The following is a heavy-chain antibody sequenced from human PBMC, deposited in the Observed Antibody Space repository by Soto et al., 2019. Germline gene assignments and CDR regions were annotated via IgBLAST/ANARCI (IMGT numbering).Heavy chain of an antibody. Sequence: PWETLSLTCAVSGLFSTSYQRSWIRQFARKGVEWIAYTAYTGNTNYKSSLKSRVTISMDTSKNQLSLKLNSMTAADTAVYYCTRERHGDFTHELDPWGQGTLVTVSS. V-gene: IGHV4-59*01. D-gene: IGHD2-21*02. CDR1: GLFSTSYQ. CDR3: TRERHGDFTHELDP. CDR2: TAYTGNT. J-gene: IGHJ5*02.